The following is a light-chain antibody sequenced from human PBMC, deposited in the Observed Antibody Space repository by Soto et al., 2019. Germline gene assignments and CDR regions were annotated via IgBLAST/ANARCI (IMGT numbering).Light chain of an antibody. CDR2: ATS. CDR3: LQDYSYPRT. Sequence: AILKTQSPSSPSASVGDRGPIPCRASQGIRNDLGWYQQRPGKAPKLLIYATSNLQTGVPSRFSGSGSGTDFTLTISSLQPEDFATYYCLQDYSYPRTFGQGTKV. CDR1: QGIRND. V-gene: IGKV1-6*01. J-gene: IGKJ1*01.